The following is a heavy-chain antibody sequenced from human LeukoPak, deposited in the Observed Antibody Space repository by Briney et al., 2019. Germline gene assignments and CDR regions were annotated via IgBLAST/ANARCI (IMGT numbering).Heavy chain of an antibody. CDR3: TKLKGASEN. V-gene: IGHV3-23*01. D-gene: IGHD4/OR15-4a*01. CDR1: GFTFNNYA. J-gene: IGHJ4*02. CDR2: IGSSGETT. Sequence: PGGSLRLSCAASGFTFNNYAMVWVRQAPGKGLEWVSAIGSSGETTYHTDSVKGRFTISRDNSKNTLYLQMNSLRVEDTAIYYCTKLKGASENWGQGTLVTVSS.